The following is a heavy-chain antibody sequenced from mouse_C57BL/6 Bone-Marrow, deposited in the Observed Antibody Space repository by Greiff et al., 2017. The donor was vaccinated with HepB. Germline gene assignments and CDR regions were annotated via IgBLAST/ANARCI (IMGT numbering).Heavy chain of an antibody. CDR3: ARRIGYYAMDY. Sequence: ATGGVDFSRYWMSWVRRAPGKGLELIGEINPDGSTINYAPSLKDKFIISRDNAKNTLYLQMSKVRSEDTALYYCARRIGYYAMDYWGQGTSVTVSS. J-gene: IGHJ4*01. CDR2: INPDGSTI. V-gene: IGHV4-1*01. CDR1: GVDFSRYW.